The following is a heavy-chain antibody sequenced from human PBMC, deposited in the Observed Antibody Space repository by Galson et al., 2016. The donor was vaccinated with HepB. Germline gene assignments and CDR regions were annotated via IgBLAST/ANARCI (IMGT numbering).Heavy chain of an antibody. Sequence: SLRLSCATSEFTFSDYYMNWIRQAPGKGLEWVSYISSSGTNTNYADSVKGRFTISRDNARKSLYLQMSGLRAEDTAVYYCARGHCTSTTCYPNYYYYALDVWGQGTTVTVSS. CDR2: ISSSGTNT. CDR1: EFTFSDYY. D-gene: IGHD2-2*01. CDR3: ARGHCTSTTCYPNYYYYALDV. J-gene: IGHJ6*02. V-gene: IGHV3-11*06.